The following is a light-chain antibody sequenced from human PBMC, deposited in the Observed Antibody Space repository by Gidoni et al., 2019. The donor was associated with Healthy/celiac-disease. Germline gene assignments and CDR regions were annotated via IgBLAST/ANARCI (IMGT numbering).Light chain of an antibody. CDR1: SSDVGGYNY. Sequence: QSALTQPRSVAGSPGQSVTISCTGTSSDVGGYNYVSWYQQHPVKAPNVMIYDVSKRPSGVPDRFAGSKSGNTASLTISGLQAEDEADYYCCSYAGSYTLVVFGGGTKLTVL. J-gene: IGLJ2*01. V-gene: IGLV2-11*01. CDR2: DVS. CDR3: CSYAGSYTLVV.